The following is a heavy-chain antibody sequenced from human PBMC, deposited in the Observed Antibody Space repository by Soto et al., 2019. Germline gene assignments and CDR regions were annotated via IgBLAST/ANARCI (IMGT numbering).Heavy chain of an antibody. Sequence: GGSLRLSCAASGFNLSSYGMHWVRQVPGKGLVWVSRISTDGSSKSYANSVKGRFTISRDNAKYTLYLQMNSLRAEDTALYYCASTLISPAPFDNWGQGTLVTVSS. CDR3: ASTLISPAPFDN. J-gene: IGHJ4*02. CDR2: ISTDGSSK. CDR1: GFNLSSYG. D-gene: IGHD2-8*01. V-gene: IGHV3-74*01.